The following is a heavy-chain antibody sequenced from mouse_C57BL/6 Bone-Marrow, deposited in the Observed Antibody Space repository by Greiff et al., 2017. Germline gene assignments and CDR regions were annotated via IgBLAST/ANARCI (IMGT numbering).Heavy chain of an antibody. V-gene: IGHV14-4*01. Sequence: VQLQQSGAELVRPGASVKLSCTASGFNIKDDYMHWVKQRPEQGLEWIGWIDPENGDTEYASKFQGKATITADTSSNTAYLQLSSLTSEDTAVYYCTSFISFDYWGQGTTLTVSA. CDR1: GFNIKDDY. J-gene: IGHJ2*01. D-gene: IGHD1-1*01. CDR3: TSFISFDY. CDR2: IDPENGDT.